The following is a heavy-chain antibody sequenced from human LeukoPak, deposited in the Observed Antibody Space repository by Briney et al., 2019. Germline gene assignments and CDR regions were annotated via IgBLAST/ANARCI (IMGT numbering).Heavy chain of an antibody. V-gene: IGHV3-23*01. Sequence: GRSLRLSCAASGFTFSSYAMSWVRQAPGKGLEWFSAISGSGGSTYYADSVKGRFTISRDNSKNTLYLQMNSLRAEDTAVYYCAKEFLRDYGSDWFDPWGQGTLVTVSS. CDR2: ISGSGGST. CDR3: AKEFLRDYGSDWFDP. J-gene: IGHJ5*02. CDR1: GFTFSSYA. D-gene: IGHD4-17*01.